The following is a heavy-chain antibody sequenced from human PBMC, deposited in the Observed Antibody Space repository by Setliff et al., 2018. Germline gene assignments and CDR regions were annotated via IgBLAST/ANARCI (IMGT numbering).Heavy chain of an antibody. D-gene: IGHD6-6*01. CDR3: ALRRGNEWHLVRWFDP. CDR2: IDWDGDQ. Sequence: SGPTLVNPPQTLTLTCTFSGFSLSTSGMRVSWIRQPPGKALEWLARIDWDGDQRYSPSLNSRLSITKDSSKSQVFLTMTNMGPVDTATYYCALRRGNEWHLVRWFDPWGPGIQVTVSS. J-gene: IGHJ5*02. CDR1: GFSLSTSGMR. V-gene: IGHV2-5*08.